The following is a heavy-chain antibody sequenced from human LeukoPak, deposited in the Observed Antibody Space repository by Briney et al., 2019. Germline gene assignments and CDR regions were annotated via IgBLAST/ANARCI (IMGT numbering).Heavy chain of an antibody. CDR3: ARREWELSDY. CDR2: IYSGGST. CDR1: GFTVSSNY. D-gene: IGHD1-26*01. V-gene: IGHV3-66*01. J-gene: IGHJ4*02. Sequence: PGGSLRLSCAASGFTVSSNYMSWVRQAPGKGLEWVSVIYSGGSTYYADSVKGRFTISRDNSKNMLYLQMNSLRAEDTAVYYCARREWELSDYWGQGTLVTVSS.